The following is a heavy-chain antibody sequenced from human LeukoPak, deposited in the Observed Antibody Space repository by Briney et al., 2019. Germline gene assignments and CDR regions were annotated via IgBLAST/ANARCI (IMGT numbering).Heavy chain of an antibody. CDR3: ARDPYSGTYGDTYYYYMDV. D-gene: IGHD1-26*01. V-gene: IGHV3-48*04. CDR1: GFTFSTYS. J-gene: IGHJ6*03. Sequence: GGSLRLSCAASGFTFSTYSMNWVRQAPGKGLEWVSDIDSGSNNIHYADSVKGRFTISRDNARNSLYLQMNSLRAEDTAVYYCARDPYSGTYGDTYYYYMDVWGKGTTVTISS. CDR2: IDSGSNNI.